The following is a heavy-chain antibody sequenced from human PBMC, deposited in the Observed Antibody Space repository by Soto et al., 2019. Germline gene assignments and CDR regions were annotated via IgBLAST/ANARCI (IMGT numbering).Heavy chain of an antibody. V-gene: IGHV1-24*01. Sequence: SLKVSCKVSGYTLTELSMHWVRQAPGKGLEWMGGFDPEDGETIYAQKFQGRVTMTEDTSTDTAYMELSSLRSEDTAVYYCATGPLFYCSGGSCYSVSGAFDIWGQGTMVTVSS. CDR3: ATGPLFYCSGGSCYSVSGAFDI. CDR2: FDPEDGET. D-gene: IGHD2-15*01. J-gene: IGHJ3*02. CDR1: GYTLTELS.